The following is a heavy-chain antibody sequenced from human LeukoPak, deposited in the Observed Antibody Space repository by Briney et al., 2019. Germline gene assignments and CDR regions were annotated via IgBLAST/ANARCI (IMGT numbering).Heavy chain of an antibody. CDR2: VYYSGST. V-gene: IGHV4-61*01. CDR1: GGSISSGSYY. J-gene: IGHJ3*02. D-gene: IGHD3-10*01. CDR3: ARGGYYGSGTYYNDDAFDI. Sequence: SETLSLTCTVSGGSISSGSYYWSWIRQPPGKGLEWIGYVYYSGSTNYNPSLKSRVTISVDTSKNQFSLMLNSVTAADTAVYYCARGGYYGSGTYYNDDAFDIWGQGTMVTVSS.